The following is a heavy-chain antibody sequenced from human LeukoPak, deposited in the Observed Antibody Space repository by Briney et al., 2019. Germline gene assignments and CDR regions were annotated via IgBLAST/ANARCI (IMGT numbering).Heavy chain of an antibody. V-gene: IGHV3-23*01. CDR3: AKDLSSGYPYYFDY. Sequence: PGGSLRLSCAAPGFTFSSYAMSWVRQAPGKGLEWVSAISASGGTTYYADSVKGRFTISRDNSKNTLYLQMNSLRAEDTAVYYCAKDLSSGYPYYFDYWGQGTLVTVSS. CDR1: GFTFSSYA. J-gene: IGHJ4*02. D-gene: IGHD3-22*01. CDR2: ISASGGTT.